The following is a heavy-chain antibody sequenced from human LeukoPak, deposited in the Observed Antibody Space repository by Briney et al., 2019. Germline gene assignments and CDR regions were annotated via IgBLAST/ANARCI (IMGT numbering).Heavy chain of an antibody. CDR3: ARMVGYYYDSSGYYYFNL. Sequence: ASVKVSCKASGYTFTSYDVNWVRQATGQGLEWMGWMNPNSGNTGYAQKFQGRVTITRNTSISTAYMELSSLRSEDTAVYYCARMVGYYYDSSGYYYFNLWGQGTLVTVSS. V-gene: IGHV1-8*03. J-gene: IGHJ4*02. D-gene: IGHD3-22*01. CDR1: GYTFTSYD. CDR2: MNPNSGNT.